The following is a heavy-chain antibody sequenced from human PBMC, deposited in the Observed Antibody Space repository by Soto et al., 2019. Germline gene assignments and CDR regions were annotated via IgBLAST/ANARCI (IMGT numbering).Heavy chain of an antibody. CDR3: ARDREVVPAAILWFDP. CDR2: ISGSGGTT. J-gene: IGHJ5*02. D-gene: IGHD2-2*01. Sequence: GGSLRLSCAASGFTFSRYAMSWVRQDTGKGLEWVSGISGSGGTTFYANSVKGRFTISRDNSKNSVYLQMNSLRAEDTAVYYCARDREVVPAAILWFDPWGQGTLVTVSS. CDR1: GFTFSRYA. V-gene: IGHV3-23*01.